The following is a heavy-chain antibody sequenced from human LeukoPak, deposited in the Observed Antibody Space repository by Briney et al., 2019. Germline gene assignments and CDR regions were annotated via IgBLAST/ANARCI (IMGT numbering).Heavy chain of an antibody. CDR2: ICWSSDSI. CDR3: AKDAYSGYDYSGYFDY. V-gene: IGHV3-9*01. J-gene: IGHJ4*02. D-gene: IGHD5-12*01. CDR1: GFTFNDYA. Sequence: RSLRLSCAASGFTFNDYAMHWVRQAPGKGLEWVSGICWSSDSIAYADSVKGRFTISRDNAKNSLYLHMNSLRAEDTALYYCAKDAYSGYDYSGYFDYWGQGTLVTVSS.